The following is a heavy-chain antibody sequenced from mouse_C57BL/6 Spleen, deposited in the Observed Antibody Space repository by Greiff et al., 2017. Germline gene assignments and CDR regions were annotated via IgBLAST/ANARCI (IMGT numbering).Heavy chain of an antibody. CDR1: GYTFTSYW. CDR3: ARSRDVGY. J-gene: IGHJ2*01. V-gene: IGHV1-64*01. D-gene: IGHD3-3*01. CDR2: IHPNSGST. Sequence: QVQLQQSGAELVKPGASVKLSCKASGYTFTSYWMHWVKQRPGQGLEWIGMIHPNSGSTTNNEKFKSNATLTVDKSSSTAYMQLSSLPSGDSAVYYCARSRDVGYWGQGTTLTVSS.